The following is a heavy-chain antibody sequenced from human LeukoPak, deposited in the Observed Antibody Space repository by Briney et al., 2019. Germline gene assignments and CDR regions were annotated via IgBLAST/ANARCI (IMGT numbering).Heavy chain of an antibody. CDR1: GFTFSNFE. V-gene: IGHV3-48*03. CDR3: ARGFGVAYYYYSMDV. CDR2: IDFSGSTI. D-gene: IGHD3-3*01. Sequence: GGSLRLSCAASGFTFSNFEMNWVRQAPGKGLEWVSYIDFSGSTILYADSVKGRFTISRDNAKNSLYLQMNSLRAEDTAVYYCARGFGVAYYYYSMDVWGKGTTVTISS. J-gene: IGHJ6*03.